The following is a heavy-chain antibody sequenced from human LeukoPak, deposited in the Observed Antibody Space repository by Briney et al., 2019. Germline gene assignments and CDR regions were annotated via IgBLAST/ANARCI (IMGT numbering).Heavy chain of an antibody. Sequence: SETLSLTCTVSGHSISSGYYWGWIRRPPGEGLEWIGSIYQTGSTNYNPSLKSRVTISVDTSKNQFSLKLSSVTAADTAVYYCARGGSSGWGTWAFDIWGQGTMVTVSS. CDR3: ARGGSSGWGTWAFDI. D-gene: IGHD6-19*01. V-gene: IGHV4-38-2*02. J-gene: IGHJ3*02. CDR2: IYQTGST. CDR1: GHSISSGYY.